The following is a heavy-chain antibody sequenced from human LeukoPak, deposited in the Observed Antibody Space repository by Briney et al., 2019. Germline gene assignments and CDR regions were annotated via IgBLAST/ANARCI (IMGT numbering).Heavy chain of an antibody. D-gene: IGHD3-9*01. CDR3: ARESRDVLRYFDWLDYYYYYMDV. V-gene: IGHV3-11*01. CDR2: ISSSGSTI. CDR1: GFTFSDYY. Sequence: GGSLRLSCAASGFTFSDYYMSWIRQAPGKGLEWVSYISSSGSTIYYADSVKGRFTISRDNAKNSLYLQMNSLRAEDTAVYYCARESRDVLRYFDWLDYYYYYMDVWGKGTTVTISS. J-gene: IGHJ6*03.